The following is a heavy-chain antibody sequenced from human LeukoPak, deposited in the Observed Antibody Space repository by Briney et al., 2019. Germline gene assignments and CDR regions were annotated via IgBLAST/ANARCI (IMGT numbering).Heavy chain of an antibody. CDR2: IFTTGST. J-gene: IGHJ6*02. V-gene: IGHV4-61*09. Sequence: SEILSLTCSVSGGSINGGSYYWSWIRQPAGKPLEWIGHIFTTGSTSYNPSLRTRVTISEDSSKDQFSLNLKSVTAADTAVYYCARFYYYYYGMDVWGQGTTVTVSS. CDR1: GGSINGGSYY. CDR3: ARFYYYYYGMDV.